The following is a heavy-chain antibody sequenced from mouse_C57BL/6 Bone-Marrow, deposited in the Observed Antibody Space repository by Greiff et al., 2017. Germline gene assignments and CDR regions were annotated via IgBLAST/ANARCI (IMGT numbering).Heavy chain of an antibody. CDR2: SRNKANDYTT. J-gene: IGHJ4*01. D-gene: IGHD2-4*01. CDR1: GFTFSDFY. Sequence: EVQLQQSGGGLVQSGRSLRLSCATSGFTFSDFYMEWVRQAPGKGLEWIAASRNKANDYTTEYSASVKGRFIVSRDTSQSILYLQMNALRAEDTAIYYCARDDYDGGDYAMDYWGQGTSVTVSS. V-gene: IGHV7-1*01. CDR3: ARDDYDGGDYAMDY.